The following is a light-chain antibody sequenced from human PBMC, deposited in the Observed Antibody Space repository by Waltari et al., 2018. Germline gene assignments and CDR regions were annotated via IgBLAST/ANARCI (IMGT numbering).Light chain of an antibody. J-gene: IGLJ2*01. Sequence: QLVVTQSPSASASLGASVKLTCTLSRAHSTYAIAWHPRQPEKGLRYWLKLNADGSHTKGAGIPDRFSGSSSGAERYLTISSLQSEDEADYYCQTWSIGLVFGGGTKLTVL. CDR3: QTWSIGLV. CDR1: RAHSTYA. CDR2: LNADGSH. V-gene: IGLV4-69*01.